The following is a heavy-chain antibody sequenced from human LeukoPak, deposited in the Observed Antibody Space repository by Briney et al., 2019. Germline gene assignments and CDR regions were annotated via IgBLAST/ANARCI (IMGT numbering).Heavy chain of an antibody. J-gene: IGHJ5*02. CDR3: ARVYSTIFGVVRNWFDP. CDR2: ISSSSSYI. CDR1: GFTFSSYA. D-gene: IGHD3-3*01. V-gene: IGHV3-21*01. Sequence: GGSLRLSCAASGFTFSSYAMSWVRQAPGKGLEWVSSISSSSSYIYYADSVKGRFTISRDNAKNSLYLQMNSLRAEDTAVYYCARVYSTIFGVVRNWFDPWGQGTLVTVSS.